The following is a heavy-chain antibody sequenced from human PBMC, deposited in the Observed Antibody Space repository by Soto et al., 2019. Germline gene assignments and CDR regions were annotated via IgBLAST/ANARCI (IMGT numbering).Heavy chain of an antibody. Sequence: SVKVSCKASGGTFSSYAISWVRQAPGQGLEWMGGIIPIFGTANYAQKFQGRVTITADESTSTAYMELRSLRSDDTAVYYCARRSSYYYYGMDVWGQGTTVTVSS. CDR3: ARRSSYYYYGMDV. D-gene: IGHD1-26*01. V-gene: IGHV1-69*13. CDR2: IIPIFGTA. CDR1: GGTFSSYA. J-gene: IGHJ6*02.